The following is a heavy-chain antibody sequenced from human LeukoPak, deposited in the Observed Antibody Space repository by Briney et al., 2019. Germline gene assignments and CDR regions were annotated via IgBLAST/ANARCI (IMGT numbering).Heavy chain of an antibody. V-gene: IGHV3-73*01. CDR2: MDKETNLYAT. CDR3: TRDSGTYNWFDP. D-gene: IGHD1-26*01. CDR1: GFTFSDSA. J-gene: IGHJ5*02. Sequence: PAGSLRLSCVASGFTFSDSAIHWVRQSPGKGLEWIGHMDKETNLYATALAASVKGRFTVSRDDSKNTAYLHMNSLRTEDTALYYCTRDSGTYNWFDPGGQGTLVTVSS.